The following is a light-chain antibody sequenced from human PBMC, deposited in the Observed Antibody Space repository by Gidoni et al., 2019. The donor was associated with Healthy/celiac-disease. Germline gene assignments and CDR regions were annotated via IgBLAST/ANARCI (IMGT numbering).Light chain of an antibody. CDR2: DAS. CDR3: QQCSSWPPSIT. Sequence: EIVLTQSPATLSLSPGERATLSCRASQSVSSYLAWYQQKPGQAPRLLIYDASNRATGIPAKFSGSGSGTDFTLTISSLEPEDFAVYYCQQCSSWPPSITFGQGTRLEIK. CDR1: QSVSSY. J-gene: IGKJ5*01. V-gene: IGKV3-11*01.